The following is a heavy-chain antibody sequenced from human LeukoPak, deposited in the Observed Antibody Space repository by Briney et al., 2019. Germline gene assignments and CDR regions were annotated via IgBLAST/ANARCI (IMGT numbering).Heavy chain of an antibody. CDR1: GGSISSYS. CDR2: IYASGST. D-gene: IGHD4-17*01. V-gene: IGHV4-4*07. Sequence: NPSETLSLTCTVSGGSISSYSWSWIRQPAGKGLEWTGRIYASGSTNYNPSLKSRVTMSVDTSKNQFSLKLSSVTAADTAVYYRARDTVTKKDNWFDPCGQGTLVTVSS. CDR3: ARDTVTKKDNWFDP. J-gene: IGHJ5*02.